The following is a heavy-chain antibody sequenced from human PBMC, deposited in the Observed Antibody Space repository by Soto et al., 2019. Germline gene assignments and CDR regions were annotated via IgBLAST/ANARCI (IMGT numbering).Heavy chain of an antibody. Sequence: QVQLQESGPGLVKPSETLSLTCTVSGGSVSSGSYYWSWIRQPPGKGLEWIGYIYYSGSTNYNPSLKSRATISVDTSKNQFSLKLSSVTAADTAVYYCARSRSGYYKGWFDPWGQGTLVTVSS. J-gene: IGHJ5*02. V-gene: IGHV4-61*01. CDR1: GGSVSSGSYY. CDR3: ARSRSGYYKGWFDP. D-gene: IGHD3-3*01. CDR2: IYYSGST.